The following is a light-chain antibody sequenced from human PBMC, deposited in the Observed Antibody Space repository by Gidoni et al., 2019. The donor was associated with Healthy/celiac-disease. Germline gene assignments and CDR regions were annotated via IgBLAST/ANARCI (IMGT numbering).Light chain of an antibody. Sequence: QSALTQPASVSGSPGQSITISCTVTSSDVGGYNYVSWYQQPPGKAPKLMIYAVRYRPSGVSTRFSGSKSGNTASLTISGLQAEDEADYYCSSYTSSSTLVFGGGTKLTVL. J-gene: IGLJ2*01. CDR3: SSYTSSSTLV. CDR2: AVR. V-gene: IGLV2-14*01. CDR1: SSDVGGYNY.